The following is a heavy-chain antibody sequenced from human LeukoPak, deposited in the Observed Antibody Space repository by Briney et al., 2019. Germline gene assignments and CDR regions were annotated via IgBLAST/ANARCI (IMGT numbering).Heavy chain of an antibody. Sequence: PGGSLRLSCAASGFTFSSYGMHWVRQAQDKGLEWVAVMSYDGSNKDYADSVKGRFTISRDNYKNTLYVQMNSLRAEDTAVDYCAKDSSGGWLRSYYFDSWGQGTLVTVSS. J-gene: IGHJ4*02. CDR1: GFTFSSYG. V-gene: IGHV3-30*18. CDR2: MSYDGSNK. D-gene: IGHD5-24*01. CDR3: AKDSSGGWLRSYYFDS.